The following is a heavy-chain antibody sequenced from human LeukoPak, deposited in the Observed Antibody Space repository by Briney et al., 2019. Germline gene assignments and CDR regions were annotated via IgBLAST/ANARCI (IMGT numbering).Heavy chain of an antibody. D-gene: IGHD3-10*01. CDR2: ISGVGGST. CDR1: GFTFSSYT. V-gene: IGHV3-23*01. Sequence: GGSLRLSCAASGFTFSSYTMSWVRQAPGKGLEWVSAISGVGGSTYYADSVKGRFTISRDNSKNTLYLQMNSLRAEDTAVYYCAKDPYYGPGNYYFYFDYWGQGTLVTVSS. J-gene: IGHJ4*02. CDR3: AKDPYYGPGNYYFYFDY.